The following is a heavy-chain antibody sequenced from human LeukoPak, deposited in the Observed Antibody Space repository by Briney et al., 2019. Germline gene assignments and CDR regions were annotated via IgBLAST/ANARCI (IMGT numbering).Heavy chain of an antibody. J-gene: IGHJ4*02. CDR3: ARRGYSGYSPLDS. CDR2: IYPGDSDT. Sequence: GESLKISCTGSGYRFTSYWIGWVRQMPGKGLEWMGIIYPGDSDTRYSPSFQGQVTISADSSISTAYLQWSSLKASDTAMYYCARRGYSGYSPLDSWGQGTLVFVSS. V-gene: IGHV5-51*01. D-gene: IGHD5-12*01. CDR1: GYRFTSYW.